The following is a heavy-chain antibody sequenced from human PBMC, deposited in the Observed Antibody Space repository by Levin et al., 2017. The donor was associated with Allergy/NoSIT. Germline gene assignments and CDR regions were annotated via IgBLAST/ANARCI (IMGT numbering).Heavy chain of an antibody. V-gene: IGHV3-33*01. D-gene: IGHD1-1*01. CDR3: ARDLGLVQSVVDV. CDR2: IWYDGSNK. J-gene: IGHJ6*02. CDR1: GFTFSSYG. Sequence: GGSLRLSCAASGFTFSSYGMHWVRQAPGKGLEWVAVIWYDGSNKYYADSVKGRFTISRDNSKNTLYLQMNSLRAEDTAVYYCARDLGLVQSVVDVWGQGTTVTVSS.